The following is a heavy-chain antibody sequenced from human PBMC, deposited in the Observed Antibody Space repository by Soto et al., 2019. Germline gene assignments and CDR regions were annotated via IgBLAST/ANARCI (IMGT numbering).Heavy chain of an antibody. V-gene: IGHV3-23*01. CDR3: AKDLVPKKDIVVVVAANYNPPHDAFDI. D-gene: IGHD2-15*01. CDR1: GFTFSSYW. J-gene: IGHJ3*02. Sequence: GGSLRLSCAASGFTFSSYWMSWVRQAPGKGLEWVSAISGSGGSTYYADSVKGRFTISRDNSKNTLYLQMNSLRAEDTAVYYCAKDLVPKKDIVVVVAANYNPPHDAFDIWGQGTMVTVSS. CDR2: ISGSGGST.